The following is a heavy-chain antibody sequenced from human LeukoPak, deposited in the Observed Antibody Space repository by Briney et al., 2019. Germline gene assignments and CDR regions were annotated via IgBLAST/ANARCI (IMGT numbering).Heavy chain of an antibody. J-gene: IGHJ5*02. V-gene: IGHV4-38-2*02. D-gene: IGHD3-10*01. CDR1: GGSISSYY. Sequence: SETLSLTCTVSGGSISSYYWSWIRQPPGKGLEWIGSIYHSGSTYYNPSLKSRVTISVDTSKNQFSLKLSSVTAADTAVYYCAREKVGFGDNWFDPWGQGTLVTVSS. CDR2: IYHSGST. CDR3: AREKVGFGDNWFDP.